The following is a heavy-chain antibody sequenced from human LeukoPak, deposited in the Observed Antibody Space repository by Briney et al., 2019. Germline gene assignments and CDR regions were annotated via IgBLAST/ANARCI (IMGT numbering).Heavy chain of an antibody. CDR2: INPNSGGT. D-gene: IGHD2-2*03. Sequence: ASVKVSCKASGYTFTGYYTHWVRQAPGQGLEWMGWINPNSGGTNYAQKFQGRVTMTRDTSISTAYMELSRLRSDDTAVYYCARIFHLDIVVVPAATPFDYWGQGTLVTVSS. J-gene: IGHJ4*02. CDR1: GYTFTGYY. V-gene: IGHV1-2*02. CDR3: ARIFHLDIVVVPAATPFDY.